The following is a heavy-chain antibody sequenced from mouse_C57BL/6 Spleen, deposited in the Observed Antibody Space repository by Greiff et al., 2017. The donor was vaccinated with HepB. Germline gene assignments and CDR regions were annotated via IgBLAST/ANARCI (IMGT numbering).Heavy chain of an antibody. CDR3: ARWGAQAFFDY. CDR1: GYTFTSYW. Sequence: QVQLQQPGAELVKPGASVKLSCKASGYTFTSYWMQWVKQRPGQGLEWIGEIDPSDSYTNYNQKFKGKATFTVDTSSSTAYMQLSSLTSEDSAVYYCARWGAQAFFDYWGQGTTLTVSS. V-gene: IGHV1-50*01. CDR2: IDPSDSYT. J-gene: IGHJ2*01. D-gene: IGHD3-2*02.